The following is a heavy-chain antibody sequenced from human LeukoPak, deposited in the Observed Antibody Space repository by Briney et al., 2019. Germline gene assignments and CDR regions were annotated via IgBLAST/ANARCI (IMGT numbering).Heavy chain of an antibody. CDR1: GGSFSGYY. Sequence: SETLSLTCAVYGGSFSGYYWSWIRQPPGKGLEWIGEINHSGSTNYNPSLKSRATISVDTSKNQFSLKLSSVTAADTAVYYCARLGGAYSSGWYSIDYWGQGTLVTVSS. J-gene: IGHJ4*02. CDR2: INHSGST. D-gene: IGHD6-19*01. V-gene: IGHV4-34*01. CDR3: ARLGGAYSSGWYSIDY.